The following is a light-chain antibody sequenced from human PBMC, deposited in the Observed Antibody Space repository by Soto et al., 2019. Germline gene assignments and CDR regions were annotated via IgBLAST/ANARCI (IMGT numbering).Light chain of an antibody. Sequence: QSVLTQPPSVSGAPGQRVTISCSGSTSNIGNNAVNWYQQPPGKAPRALIYYDDLLPTGVSKRFSGSKSGTSVSLAISGLQSDDEADYYCASWDDTRSGVVFGGGTKLTVL. CDR2: YDD. CDR1: TSNIGNNA. V-gene: IGLV1-36*01. CDR3: ASWDDTRSGVV. J-gene: IGLJ3*02.